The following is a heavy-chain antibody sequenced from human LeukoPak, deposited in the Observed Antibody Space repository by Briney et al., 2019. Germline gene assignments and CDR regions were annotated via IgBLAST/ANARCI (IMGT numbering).Heavy chain of an antibody. D-gene: IGHD3-10*01. J-gene: IGHJ3*02. CDR2: IYFSET. V-gene: IGHV4-39*02. Sequence: SETLSLTCTVSGASFSDTTYYWTWFRQPPGKGLEWIASIYFSETKYNPSLKSRITISGDTSKNHFSLKLTSVTATDTAVYYCASPSKLVLSRGAFDIWGQGTVVTVSA. CDR3: ASPSKLVLSRGAFDI. CDR1: GASFSDTTYY.